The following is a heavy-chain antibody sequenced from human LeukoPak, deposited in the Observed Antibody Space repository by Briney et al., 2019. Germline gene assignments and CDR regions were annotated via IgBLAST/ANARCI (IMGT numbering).Heavy chain of an antibody. Sequence: GGSLRLSCAASGFTFSSYSMNWVRQAPGKGLEWVSSISSSSSYIYYADSVKGRFTISRDNAKNSLYLQMNSLRAEDTAVYYCARDNYDFWSGPVNWFDPWGQGTLVTASS. D-gene: IGHD3-3*01. J-gene: IGHJ5*02. CDR3: ARDNYDFWSGPVNWFDP. CDR2: ISSSSSYI. V-gene: IGHV3-21*01. CDR1: GFTFSSYS.